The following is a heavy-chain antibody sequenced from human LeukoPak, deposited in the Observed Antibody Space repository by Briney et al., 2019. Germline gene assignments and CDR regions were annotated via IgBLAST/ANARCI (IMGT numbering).Heavy chain of an antibody. V-gene: IGHV5-51*01. CDR2: IYPGDSDT. Sequence: GESLKISCKGSRIYFTKFCIARVPQMPGKGLEWMGIIYPGDSDTRYNPSFQGQVSISVDKSISTAYLQWSSLKHSDTAMYFCVRRTFSHEDQEYYFDYWGQGTLVTVSS. J-gene: IGHJ4*02. CDR1: RIYFTKFC. D-gene: IGHD1-1*01. CDR3: VRRTFSHEDQEYYFDY.